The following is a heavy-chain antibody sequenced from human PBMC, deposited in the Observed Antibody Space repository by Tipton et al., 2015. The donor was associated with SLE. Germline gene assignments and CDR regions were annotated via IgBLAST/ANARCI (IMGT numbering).Heavy chain of an antibody. CDR1: EFTFNNYP. D-gene: IGHD3-22*01. CDR2: ISYDGSNK. J-gene: IGHJ5*02. V-gene: IGHV3-30-3*01. Sequence: RSLRLSCAASEFTFNNYPMHWVRQAPGKGLEWVAVISYDGSNKYYADSVKGRFTISRDNSKNRLYLQMNSLKTEDTAVYYCARGGYYDSIDKFDPWGQGTLVTVSS. CDR3: ARGGYYDSIDKFDP.